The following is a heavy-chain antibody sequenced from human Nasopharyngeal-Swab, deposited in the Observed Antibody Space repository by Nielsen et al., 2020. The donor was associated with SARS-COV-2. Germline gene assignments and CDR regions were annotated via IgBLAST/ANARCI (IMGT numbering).Heavy chain of an antibody. CDR2: INQSGST. CDR1: GASFSGYY. Sequence: SETLSLTCAVYGASFSGYYWSWIRQPPGKGLEWIGEINQSGSTNYNPSLKSRVTISVDTSKNQFSLKLSSVTAADTAVYYCARGRRDFVVALGAQFDYWGQGTLVTVSS. J-gene: IGHJ4*02. V-gene: IGHV4-34*01. CDR3: ARGRRDFVVALGAQFDY. D-gene: IGHD2-15*01.